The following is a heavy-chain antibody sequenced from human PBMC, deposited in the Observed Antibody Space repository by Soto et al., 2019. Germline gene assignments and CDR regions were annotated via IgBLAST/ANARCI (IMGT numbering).Heavy chain of an antibody. Sequence: GGSLRLSCAASGFTFSGSAMHWVRQASGKGLEWVGRIRSKANSYATAYAASVKGRFTISRDDSKNTAYLQMNSLKTEDTAVYYCRIVGATGYYYGMDVWGQGTTVTVSS. J-gene: IGHJ6*02. D-gene: IGHD1-26*01. CDR2: IRSKANSYAT. CDR1: GFTFSGSA. V-gene: IGHV3-73*01. CDR3: RIVGATGYYYGMDV.